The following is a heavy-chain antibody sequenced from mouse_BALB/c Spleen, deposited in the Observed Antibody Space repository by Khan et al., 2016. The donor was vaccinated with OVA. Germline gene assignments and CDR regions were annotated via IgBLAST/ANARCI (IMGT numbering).Heavy chain of an antibody. V-gene: IGHV2-6-7*01. CDR3: ARELRVGGFAY. CDR1: GFSLTGYG. CDR2: IWGDGST. J-gene: IGHJ3*01. D-gene: IGHD3-3*01. Sequence: VQLKESGPGLVAPSQSLSITCTVSGFSLTGYGINWVRQPPGKDLEWLGMIWGDGSTDYNSALKSRLSISKDNSKSQVFLKMNSLQTDDTARYCCARELRVGGFAYWGQGTLVTVSA.